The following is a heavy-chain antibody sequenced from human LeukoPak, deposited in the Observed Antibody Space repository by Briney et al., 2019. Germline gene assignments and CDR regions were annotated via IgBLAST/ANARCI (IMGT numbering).Heavy chain of an antibody. CDR3: ARDGTEMDTINFDP. D-gene: IGHD5-24*01. J-gene: IGHJ5*02. CDR2: INPNSGGT. CDR1: GYTFTGYY. V-gene: IGHV1-2*06. Sequence: ASVKVSCKASGYTFTGYYMHWVRQAPGQGLEWMGRINPNSGGTNYAQKFQGRVTMTRDTYISTAYMELSRLRSDDTAVYYCARDGTEMDTINFDPWGQGTLVTVSS.